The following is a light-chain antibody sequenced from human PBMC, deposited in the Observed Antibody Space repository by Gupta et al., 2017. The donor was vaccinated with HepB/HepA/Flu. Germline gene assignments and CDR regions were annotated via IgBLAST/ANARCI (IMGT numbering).Light chain of an antibody. J-gene: IGLJ3*02. Sequence: QPVLTQSPSASHSLGASVKLTCPLSSGHNSYAIAWHQQQPEKGPRFLMRLNSDGSHFKGDGIPDRFSGSTSGAERYLTSSSLQSEDEADYFCQTWGTGIWVFGGGTKLTVL. CDR2: LNSDGSH. V-gene: IGLV4-69*01. CDR3: QTWGTGIWV. CDR1: SGHNSYA.